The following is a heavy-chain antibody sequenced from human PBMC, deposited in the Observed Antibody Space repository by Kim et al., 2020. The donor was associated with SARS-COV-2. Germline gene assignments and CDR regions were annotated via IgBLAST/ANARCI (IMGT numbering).Heavy chain of an antibody. CDR2: ISGSGGST. J-gene: IGHJ6*02. CDR3: ANDQSVAGTFPLYYYYYGMDA. Sequence: GGSLRLSCAASGFTFSSYAMSWVRQAPGKGLEWVSAISGSGGSTYYADSVKGRFTISRDNSKNTLYLQMNSLRAEDTAVYYCANDQSVAGTFPLYYYYYGMDAWGQGTTVTVSS. D-gene: IGHD6-19*01. V-gene: IGHV3-23*01. CDR1: GFTFSSYA.